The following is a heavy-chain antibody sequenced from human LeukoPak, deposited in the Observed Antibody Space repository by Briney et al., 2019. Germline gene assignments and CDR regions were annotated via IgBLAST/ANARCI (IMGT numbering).Heavy chain of an antibody. CDR3: ARALAYCGGDCRYTNNWFDP. V-gene: IGHV1-46*01. CDR2: INPSGGST. D-gene: IGHD2-21*02. Sequence: ASVKVSCKASGYTFTSYYMHWVRQAPGQGLEWMGIINPSGGSTSYAQTFQGRVTMTRDTSTSTVYMELSSLRSEDTAVYYCARALAYCGGDCRYTNNWFDPWGQGTLVTVSS. CDR1: GYTFTSYY. J-gene: IGHJ5*02.